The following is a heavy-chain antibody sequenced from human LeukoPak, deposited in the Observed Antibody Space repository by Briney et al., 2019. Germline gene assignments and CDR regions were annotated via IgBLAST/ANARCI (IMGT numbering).Heavy chain of an antibody. V-gene: IGHV3-21*01. Sequence: PGGSLRLSCEASGFIFKSHSMTWVRQAAGKGLEWVSSISSNSDDTYYADSVKGRFTISRDNAKNSLYLQMNSLRAEDTAVYYCARAGYSSSPSGMDVWGKGTTVTVSS. CDR1: GFIFKSHS. D-gene: IGHD6-6*01. CDR3: ARAGYSSSPSGMDV. J-gene: IGHJ6*03. CDR2: ISSNSDDT.